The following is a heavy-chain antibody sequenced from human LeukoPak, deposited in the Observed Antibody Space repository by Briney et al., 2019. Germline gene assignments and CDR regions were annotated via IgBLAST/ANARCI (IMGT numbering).Heavy chain of an antibody. V-gene: IGHV3-30-3*01. D-gene: IGHD1-26*01. J-gene: IGHJ4*02. CDR3: ARDHIHQYIYYYFDY. CDR1: GFTFSSYA. Sequence: GGSLRLSCAASGFTFSSYAMHWVRQAPGKGLEWVAVISYDGSNKYYADSVKGRFTISRDNSKDTLYLQMNSLRAEDTAVYYCARDHIHQYIYYYFDYWGQGTLVTVSS. CDR2: ISYDGSNK.